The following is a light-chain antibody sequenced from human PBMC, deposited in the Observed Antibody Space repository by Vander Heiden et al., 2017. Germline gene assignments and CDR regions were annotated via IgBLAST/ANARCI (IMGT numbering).Light chain of an antibody. Sequence: SSELTQDLAVSVVLGPTVWITCRGDSLRSDYASWLLQNAGQAPVLVIYGKNNRPLGIPDRFSGSSSGITAAVTITGAQADGAADYSCSSRDSTGHHVVFGGRTTLTVL. J-gene: IGLJ2*01. V-gene: IGLV3-19*01. CDR2: GKN. CDR1: SLRSDY. CDR3: SSRDSTGHHVV.